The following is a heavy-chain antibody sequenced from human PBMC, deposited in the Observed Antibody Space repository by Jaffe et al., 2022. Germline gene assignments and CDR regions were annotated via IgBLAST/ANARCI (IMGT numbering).Heavy chain of an antibody. D-gene: IGHD3-3*01. Sequence: QVQLQESGPGLVKPSETLSLTCTVSGGSISSYYWSWIRQPPGKGLEWIGYIYYSGSTNYNPSLKSRVTISVDTSKNQFSLKLSSVTAADTAVYYCARGAQAIFGVIGSWFDPWGQGTLVTVSS. CDR1: GGSISSYY. J-gene: IGHJ5*02. CDR3: ARGAQAIFGVIGSWFDP. CDR2: IYYSGST. V-gene: IGHV4-59*01.